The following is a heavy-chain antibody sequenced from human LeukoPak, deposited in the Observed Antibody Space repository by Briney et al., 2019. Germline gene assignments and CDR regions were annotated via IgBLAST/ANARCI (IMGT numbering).Heavy chain of an antibody. CDR1: GYTFTNYW. CDR2: VWPSDSDT. D-gene: IGHD6-6*01. J-gene: IGHJ6*03. V-gene: IGHV5-51*01. CDR3: ARSIAARPPPYYYYYYYMDV. Sequence: GESLKISCRGSGYTFTNYWIGWVRQMPGKGLEWMGIVWPSDSDTRYSPSFQGQVTISADKSISTAYLQWSSLKASDTAMYYCARSIAARPPPYYYYYYYMDVWGKGTTVTVSS.